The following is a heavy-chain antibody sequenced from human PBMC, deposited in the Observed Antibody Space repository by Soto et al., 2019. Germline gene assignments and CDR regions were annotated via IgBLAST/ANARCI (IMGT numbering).Heavy chain of an antibody. Sequence: GGSLRLSCAASGFTFKNNGMHWVRQAPGKGLEWVAIISYHGNNQYYADSVKGRFTISRDNSNNTLYLEMNSLRPEDTAVYYCAKDLALGFWSGNYYFDHWGQGTLVTLAS. CDR1: GFTFKNNG. CDR2: ISYHGNNQ. J-gene: IGHJ4*02. V-gene: IGHV3-30*18. D-gene: IGHD3-3*01. CDR3: AKDLALGFWSGNYYFDH.